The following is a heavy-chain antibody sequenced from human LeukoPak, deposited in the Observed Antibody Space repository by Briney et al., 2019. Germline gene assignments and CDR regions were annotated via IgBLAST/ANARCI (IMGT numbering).Heavy chain of an antibody. Sequence: GASVKVSCKASGYTFTGYYMHWVRQAPGQGLEWMGGIIPIFGTANYAQKFQGRVTITADESTSTAYMELSSLRSEDTAVYYCARVPLDGEEIYYYYGMDVWGQGTTVTVSS. CDR1: GYTFTGYY. J-gene: IGHJ6*02. CDR2: IIPIFGTA. CDR3: ARVPLDGEEIYYYYGMDV. D-gene: IGHD4-17*01. V-gene: IGHV1-69*13.